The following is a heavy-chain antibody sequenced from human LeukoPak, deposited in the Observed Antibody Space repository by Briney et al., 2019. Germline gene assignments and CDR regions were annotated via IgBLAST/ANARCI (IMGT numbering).Heavy chain of an antibody. CDR2: IIPILGIA. V-gene: IGHV1-69*04. Sequence: SVKVSCKASGGAFSSYAISWVRQAPGQGLEWMGRIIPILGIANYAQKFQGRVTITADKSTSTAYMELSSLRSEDTAVYYCARGPNDYGGTFDYWGQGTLVTVSS. D-gene: IGHD4-23*01. J-gene: IGHJ4*02. CDR1: GGAFSSYA. CDR3: ARGPNDYGGTFDY.